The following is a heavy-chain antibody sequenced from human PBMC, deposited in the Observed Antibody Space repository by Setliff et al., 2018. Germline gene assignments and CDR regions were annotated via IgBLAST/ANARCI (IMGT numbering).Heavy chain of an antibody. Sequence: KTSETLSLTCTVSGGSIDSGDYYWNWIRQPPGKGLEWIGYIYFSGSTYYNPSLKSRVTLSLDTSKNQFSLKLNSVTAADTAVYYCARVDFTMLQGVLGQWGQGTLVTVSS. CDR2: IYFSGST. CDR3: ARVDFTMLQGVLGQ. J-gene: IGHJ1*01. D-gene: IGHD3-10*01. CDR1: GGSIDSGDYY. V-gene: IGHV4-30-4*08.